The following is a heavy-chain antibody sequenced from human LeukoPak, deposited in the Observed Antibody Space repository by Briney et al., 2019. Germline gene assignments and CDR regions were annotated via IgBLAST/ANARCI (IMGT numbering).Heavy chain of an antibody. J-gene: IGHJ5*02. CDR2: IYYSGST. D-gene: IGHD3-22*01. V-gene: IGHV4-31*03. Sequence: SETLSLTCTVSGGSISSGGYYWSWICQHPGKGLEWIGYIYYSGSTYYNPSLKSRVTISVDTSKNQFSLKLSSVTAADTAVYYCARENADDSSGYYYSNWFDPWDQGTLVTVSS. CDR3: ARENADDSSGYYYSNWFDP. CDR1: GGSISSGGYY.